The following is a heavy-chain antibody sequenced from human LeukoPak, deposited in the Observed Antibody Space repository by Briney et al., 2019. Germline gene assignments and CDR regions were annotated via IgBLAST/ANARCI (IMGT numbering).Heavy chain of an antibody. CDR1: GGSISSSSYY. V-gene: IGHV4-39*01. CDR3: ARLGGRGLRGYSSGWYGANFDY. Sequence: KSSETLSLTCTVSGGSISSSSYYWGWIRQPPGKGLEWIGSIYYSGRTYYNPSLKSRVTISVDTSKNQFSLKLSSVTAADTAVYYCARLGGRGLRGYSSGWYGANFDYWGQGTLVTVSS. D-gene: IGHD6-19*01. J-gene: IGHJ4*02. CDR2: IYYSGRT.